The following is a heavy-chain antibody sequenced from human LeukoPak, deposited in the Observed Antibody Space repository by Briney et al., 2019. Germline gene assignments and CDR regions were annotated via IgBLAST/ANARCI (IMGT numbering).Heavy chain of an antibody. CDR3: TTVLTYYYGSGSYYKIPFDY. Sequence: GGPLRLSCAASGFPFSNAWMSWARHAPGKALEWVGRIKSKTDGGTTDYAAPVKGRFTISRDDSKNTLYLQMNSLKTEDTAVYYCTTVLTYYYGSGSYYKIPFDYWGQGTLVTVSS. CDR1: GFPFSNAW. J-gene: IGHJ4*02. D-gene: IGHD3-10*01. CDR2: IKSKTDGGTT. V-gene: IGHV3-15*01.